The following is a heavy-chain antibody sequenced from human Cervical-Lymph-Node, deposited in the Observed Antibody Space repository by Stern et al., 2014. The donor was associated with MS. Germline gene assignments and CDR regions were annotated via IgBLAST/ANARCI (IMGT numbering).Heavy chain of an antibody. CDR1: GGSVSSGSYY. CDR3: ASDSSGYYLSFDY. J-gene: IGHJ4*02. V-gene: IGHV4-61*01. CDR2: IYYSGST. D-gene: IGHD3-22*01. Sequence: AQLVESGPGLVKPSETLSLTCTVSGGSVSSGSYYWSWIRQPPGKGLEWLGYIYYSGSTNYNPSLKSRVTISVDTSKNQFSLKLSSVTAADTAVYYCASDSSGYYLSFDYWGQGTLVTVSS.